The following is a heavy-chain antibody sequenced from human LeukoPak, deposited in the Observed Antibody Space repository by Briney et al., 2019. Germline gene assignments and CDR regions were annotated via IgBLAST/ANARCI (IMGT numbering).Heavy chain of an antibody. D-gene: IGHD3-3*01. CDR2: IYYSGST. CDR1: GGSISSSSYY. V-gene: IGHV4-39*07. CDR3: ARRGYDFWSGYLCLDY. Sequence: PSETLSLTCTVSGGSISSSSYYWGWVRQPPGKGLEWIGSIYYSGSTYYNPSLKSRVTISVDTSKNQFSLKLSSVTAADTAVYYCARRGYDFWSGYLCLDYWGQGTLVTVSS. J-gene: IGHJ4*02.